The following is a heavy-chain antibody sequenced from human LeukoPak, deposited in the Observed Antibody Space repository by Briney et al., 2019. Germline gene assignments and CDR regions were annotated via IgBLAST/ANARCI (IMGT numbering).Heavy chain of an antibody. CDR2: INPNSGGT. CDR3: ARDAYCSSTSCYKRGHYYYMDV. D-gene: IGHD2-2*02. CDR1: GYTFTGYY. J-gene: IGHJ6*03. V-gene: IGHV1-2*02. Sequence: ASVKVSCKASGYTFTGYYMHWVRQAPGQGLEWMGWINPNSGGTNYAQKFQGRVTMTRDTSISTAYKELSRLRSDDTAVYYCARDAYCSSTSCYKRGHYYYMDVWGKGTTVTASS.